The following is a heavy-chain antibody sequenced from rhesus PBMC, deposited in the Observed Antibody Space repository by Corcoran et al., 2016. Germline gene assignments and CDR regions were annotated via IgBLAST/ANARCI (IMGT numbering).Heavy chain of an antibody. J-gene: IGHJ4*01. CDR1: GGSISSNY. Sequence: QVQLQESGPGLVKPSETLSLTCAVSGGSISSNYWSWIRQPPGKGLEWIGRIYGSSGSTSNNPSLTMRVTMSTDTSKNQFSLKLSSVTAADTAVYYCAKGYSYSLGFDYWGQGVLVTVSS. V-gene: IGHV4-147*01. D-gene: IGHD5-12*01. CDR2: IYGSSGST. CDR3: AKGYSYSLGFDY.